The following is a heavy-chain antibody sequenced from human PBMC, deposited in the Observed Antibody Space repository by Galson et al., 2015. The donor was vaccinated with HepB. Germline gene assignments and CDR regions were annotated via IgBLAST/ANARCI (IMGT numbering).Heavy chain of an antibody. V-gene: IGHV1-3*01. J-gene: IGHJ3*02. Sequence: SVKVSCKASGYTFTSYAMYWVRQAPGHRLEWMGWINAGNGNTKYSQKFQGRVTITRDTSASTAYMELSSLRSEDTAVYYCARDQLYSSGWPAGDAFDIWGQGTMVTVSS. D-gene: IGHD6-19*01. CDR2: INAGNGNT. CDR3: ARDQLYSSGWPAGDAFDI. CDR1: GYTFTSYA.